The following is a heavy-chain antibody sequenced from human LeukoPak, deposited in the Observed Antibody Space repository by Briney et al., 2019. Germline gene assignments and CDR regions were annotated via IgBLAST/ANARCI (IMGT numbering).Heavy chain of an antibody. D-gene: IGHD2-21*02. CDR1: GFTFSSYG. V-gene: IGHV3-33*01. CDR2: IWFDGSHE. J-gene: IGHJ6*02. Sequence: PGGSLRLSCAASGFTFSSYGMHWVRQAPGKGLEWVAIIWFDGSHEYYADSVRDRFTISRDNSKNTMYLQMNSLRAEDTAVYYCARDDGSYCRGDCRAFAPQYYCGMDVWGQGTTVTVSS. CDR3: ARDDGSYCRGDCRAFAPQYYCGMDV.